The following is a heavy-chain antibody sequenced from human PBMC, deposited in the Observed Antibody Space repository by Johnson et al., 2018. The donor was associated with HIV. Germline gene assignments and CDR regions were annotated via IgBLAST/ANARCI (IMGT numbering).Heavy chain of an antibody. J-gene: IGHJ3*02. Sequence: QVQLVESGGGLVKPGGSLRLSCAASGFTFSDYYMSWIRQAPGKGLEWVSYISSSGSTIYYADYVKGRFTISRDNAKNSLYLQMNSLRAEATALYYCAKVQLVRTFDAFDSWGQGTMVTVSS. V-gene: IGHV3-11*01. CDR1: GFTFSDYY. D-gene: IGHD6-13*01. CDR2: ISSSGSTI. CDR3: AKVQLVRTFDAFDS.